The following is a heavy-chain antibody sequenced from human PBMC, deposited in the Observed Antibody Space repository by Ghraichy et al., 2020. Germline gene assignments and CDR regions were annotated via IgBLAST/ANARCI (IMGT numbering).Heavy chain of an antibody. V-gene: IGHV3-7*01. Sequence: GGSLRLSCAASGFSFSNYWMTWVRQAPGKGLEWVANIKQDGSEKYYVDSVKGRFTISRDNAKNSLYLQMNGLSADDTAVYYCARDQYQLPAPFDYWGQGALVTGSS. CDR3: ARDQYQLPAPFDY. J-gene: IGHJ4*02. D-gene: IGHD2-2*01. CDR2: IKQDGSEK. CDR1: GFSFSNYW.